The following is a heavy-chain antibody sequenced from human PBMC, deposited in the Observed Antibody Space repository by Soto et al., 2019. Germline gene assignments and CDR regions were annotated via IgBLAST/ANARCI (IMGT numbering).Heavy chain of an antibody. CDR1: GYPFTSYY. J-gene: IGHJ4*02. D-gene: IGHD1-26*01. V-gene: IGHV1-46*01. Sequence: QVQLVQSGAEVKRPGASVKVSCTASGYPFTSYYIHWVRQAPGQGLERVGIIHPVGDYTSYAQKFQGRVTMTRDTSTSTVYMDLSSLQSEDTAVYYWARDWYSISSVDRVDYWGQGTLVTVSS. CDR3: ARDWYSISSVDRVDY. CDR2: IHPVGDYT.